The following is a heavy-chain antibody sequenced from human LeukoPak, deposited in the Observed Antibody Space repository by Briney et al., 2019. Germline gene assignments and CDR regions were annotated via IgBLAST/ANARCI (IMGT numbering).Heavy chain of an antibody. CDR2: IYHSGST. CDR3: ARVLALLWFGELYSGWFDP. D-gene: IGHD3-10*01. J-gene: IGHJ5*02. V-gene: IGHV4-34*01. Sequence: GSLRLSCAASGFTFSDCYMSWIRQPPGKGLEWIGEIYHSGSTNYNPSLKSRVTISVDKSKNQFSLKLSSVTAADTAVYYCARVLALLWFGELYSGWFDPWGQGTLVTVSS. CDR1: GFTFSDCY.